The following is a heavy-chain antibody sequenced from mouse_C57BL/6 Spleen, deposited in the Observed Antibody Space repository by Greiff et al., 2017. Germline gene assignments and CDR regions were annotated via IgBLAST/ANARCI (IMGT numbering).Heavy chain of an antibody. CDR1: GYAFSSYW. J-gene: IGHJ2*01. Sequence: QVHVKQSGAELVKPGASVKISCTASGYAFSSYWMNWVKQRPGKGLEWIGQIYPGDGDTNYNGTFTGQATLTADKSSSTAYMQLSSLTSEDSAVYFGARSYGSSYENYCDYWGQGTTLTVSS. CDR3: ARSYGSSYENYCDY. D-gene: IGHD1-1*01. CDR2: IYPGDGDT. V-gene: IGHV1-80*01.